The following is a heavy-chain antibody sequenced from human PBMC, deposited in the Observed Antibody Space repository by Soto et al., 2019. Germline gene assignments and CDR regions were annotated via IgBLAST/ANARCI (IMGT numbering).Heavy chain of an antibody. J-gene: IGHJ5*02. CDR2: IKSKTDGGTT. Sequence: GGSLRLSCAASGFTFSNAWMSWVRQAPGKGLEWVGRIKSKTDGGTTDYAAPVKGRFTISRDDSKNTLYLQMNSLKTEDTAVYYCTTDYGDYSNWFDPWGQGTLVTVSS. D-gene: IGHD4-17*01. CDR1: GFTFSNAW. CDR3: TTDYGDYSNWFDP. V-gene: IGHV3-15*01.